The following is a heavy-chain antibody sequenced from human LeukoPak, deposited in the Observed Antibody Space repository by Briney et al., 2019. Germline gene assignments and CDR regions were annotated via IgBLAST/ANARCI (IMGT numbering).Heavy chain of an antibody. Sequence: PSETLSLTCTVSGGSISSNYRSWIRQPPGKGLEWIGYIYYSGSTNYNPSLKSRVTISVDTSKNQFSLKLSSVTAADTAVYYCARAYSSSTNAFDIWGQGTMVTVSS. CDR1: GGSISSNY. J-gene: IGHJ3*02. CDR3: ARAYSSSTNAFDI. D-gene: IGHD6-6*01. CDR2: IYYSGST. V-gene: IGHV4-59*01.